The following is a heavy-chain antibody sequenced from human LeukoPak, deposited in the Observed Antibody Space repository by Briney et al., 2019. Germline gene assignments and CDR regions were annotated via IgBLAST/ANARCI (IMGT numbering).Heavy chain of an antibody. CDR3: AKEGVAAGTGYFDY. CDR1: GFTFDDYA. V-gene: IGHV3-43*02. D-gene: IGHD6-13*01. CDR2: ISGDGGST. Sequence: PGRSLRLSCAASGFTFDDYAMHWVRQAPGKGLEWVSLISGDGGSTYYADSVKGRFTISRDNSKNSLYLQMNSLRTEDTALYYCAKEGVAAGTGYFDYWGQGTLVTVSS. J-gene: IGHJ4*02.